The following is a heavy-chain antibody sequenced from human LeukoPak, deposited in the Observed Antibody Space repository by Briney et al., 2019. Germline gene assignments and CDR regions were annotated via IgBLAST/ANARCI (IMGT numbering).Heavy chain of an antibody. V-gene: IGHV1-18*01. D-gene: IGHD6-13*01. CDR2: ISGYNGNT. Sequence: ASVKVSCKASGYTFTSYGITWVRQAPGQGLEWMGWISGYNGNTDYAQKLQGRVTMTTDTSTNTAYMELTSLRSDDTAVYYCTRGSYSSSWYGYWGLGTLVTVSS. J-gene: IGHJ4*02. CDR3: TRGSYSSSWYGY. CDR1: GYTFTSYG.